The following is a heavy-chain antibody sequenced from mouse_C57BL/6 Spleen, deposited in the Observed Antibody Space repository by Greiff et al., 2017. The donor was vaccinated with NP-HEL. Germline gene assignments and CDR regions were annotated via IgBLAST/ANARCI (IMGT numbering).Heavy chain of an antibody. CDR2: IYPGSGST. V-gene: IGHV1-55*01. CDR1: GYTFTSYW. Sequence: VKLQESGAELVKPGASVKMSCKASGYTFTSYWITWVKQRPGQGLEWIGDIYPGSGSTNYNEKFKSKATLTVDTSSSTAYMQLSSLTSEDSAVYYCARNPHYYGSSYVDYWGQGTTLTVSS. CDR3: ARNPHYYGSSYVDY. D-gene: IGHD1-1*01. J-gene: IGHJ2*01.